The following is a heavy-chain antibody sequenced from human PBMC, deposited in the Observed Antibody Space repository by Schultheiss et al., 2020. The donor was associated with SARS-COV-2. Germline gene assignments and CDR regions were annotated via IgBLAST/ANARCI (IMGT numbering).Heavy chain of an antibody. CDR3: ARGRIVATIGY. CDR1: GGSVSSGSYY. CDR2: IYYSGST. V-gene: IGHV4-61*01. J-gene: IGHJ4*02. D-gene: IGHD5-12*01. Sequence: SETLSLTCTVSGGSVSSGSYYWSWIRQPPGKGLEWIGYIYYSGSTNYNPSLKSRVTISVDTSKNQFSLKLSSVTAADTAVYYCARGRIVATIGYWGQGTLVTVSS.